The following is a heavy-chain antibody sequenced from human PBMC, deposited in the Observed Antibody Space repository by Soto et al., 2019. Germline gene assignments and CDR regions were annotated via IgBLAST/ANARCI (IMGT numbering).Heavy chain of an antibody. Sequence: EVQLLVSGGDLVQPGGSLRLSCVASGLTFSSYAMSWVRQVPGKGLEWVSVISGSGGYTDYADSVKGRFTISRDNSKNTLYLQMNSLRAEDTALYYCAKRFRGVLLNPEVDWGQGTLVTVSS. CDR1: GLTFSSYA. D-gene: IGHD3-10*01. CDR3: AKRFRGVLLNPEVD. V-gene: IGHV3-23*01. CDR2: ISGSGGYT. J-gene: IGHJ4*02.